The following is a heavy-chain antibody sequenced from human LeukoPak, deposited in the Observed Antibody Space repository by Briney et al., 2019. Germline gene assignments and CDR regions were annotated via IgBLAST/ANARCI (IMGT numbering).Heavy chain of an antibody. D-gene: IGHD1-26*01. CDR1: GFTFSDHY. J-gene: IGHJ4*02. CDR2: IKQDGSEK. CDR3: ARRRYSGSSQHFDY. Sequence: GGSLRLSCAASGFTFSDHYMDWVRQAPGKGLEWVANIKQDGSEKYYGDSVKGRFTISRDNAKNSLYLQMNSLRAEDTAVYYCARRRYSGSSQHFDYWGQGTLVTVSS. V-gene: IGHV3-7*01.